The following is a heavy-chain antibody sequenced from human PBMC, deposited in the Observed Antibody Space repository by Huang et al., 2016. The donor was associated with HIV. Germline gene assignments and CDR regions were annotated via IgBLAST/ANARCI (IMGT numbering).Heavy chain of an antibody. J-gene: IGHJ6*03. Sequence: QVQLVQSGAEVKKPGASVKVSCKASGYTFSSFGISWVRQAPGQGIEWVGWISGYNGNTKFAQKFQGRLTMTTDTSTSTAYMELRSLRSDDTAVYYCARGGGIQLWLLGYYYMDVWGNGTTVTVSS. CDR2: ISGYNGNT. D-gene: IGHD5-18*01. V-gene: IGHV1-18*01. CDR1: GYTFSSFG. CDR3: ARGGGIQLWLLGYYYMDV.